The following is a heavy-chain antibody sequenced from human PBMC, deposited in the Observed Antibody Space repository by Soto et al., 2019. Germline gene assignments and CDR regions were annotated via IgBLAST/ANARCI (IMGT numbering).Heavy chain of an antibody. CDR1: GYTFTSYG. D-gene: IGHD2-15*01. J-gene: IGHJ6*02. CDR2: ISAYNGNT. Sequence: QVQLVQSGAEVKKPGASVKVSCKASGYTFTSYGISWVRQAPGQGLEWMGWISAYNGNTNYAQKLHGRVTMTTDTSTSTAYMELRSLRSDDTAVYYCARVVVAATVDYYGMDVWGQGTTVTVSS. V-gene: IGHV1-18*01. CDR3: ARVVVAATVDYYGMDV.